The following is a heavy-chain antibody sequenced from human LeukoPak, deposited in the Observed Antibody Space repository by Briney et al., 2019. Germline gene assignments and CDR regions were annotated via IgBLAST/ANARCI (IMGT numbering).Heavy chain of an antibody. CDR1: GNIFTSSY. Sequence: ASVKVSCKASGNIFTSSYTHWVRQAPGQGLEWMGVINPSDGTRNYAQKFQGRVTMTRDMSTSTVYMDLSSLGSEDTAVYYCAREQGSTGYFEYWGQGTLVTVSS. CDR3: AREQGSTGYFEY. D-gene: IGHD2-2*01. J-gene: IGHJ4*02. V-gene: IGHV1-46*01. CDR2: INPSDGTR.